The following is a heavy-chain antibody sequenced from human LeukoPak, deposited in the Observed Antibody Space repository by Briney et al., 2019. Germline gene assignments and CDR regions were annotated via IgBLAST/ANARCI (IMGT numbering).Heavy chain of an antibody. CDR3: ARVRYGGNSFDY. D-gene: IGHD4-23*01. CDR1: GGSISSYY. CDR2: IYYSGST. Sequence: SETLSLTCTVPGGSISSYYWSWIRQPPGKGLEWIGYIYYSGSTNYNPSLKSRVTISVDTSKNQFSLKLSSVTAADTAVYYCARVRYGGNSFDYWGQGTLVTVSS. J-gene: IGHJ4*02. V-gene: IGHV4-59*01.